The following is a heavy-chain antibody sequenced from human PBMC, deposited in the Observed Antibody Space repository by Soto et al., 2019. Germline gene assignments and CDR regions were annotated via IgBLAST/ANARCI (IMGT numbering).Heavy chain of an antibody. CDR2: IYYSGNT. CDR1: GGSISTSSYY. J-gene: IGHJ6*03. Sequence: QLQLQESGPGLVKPSETLSLTCTVSGGSISTSSYYWGWIRQPPGKGLEWIGSIYYSGNTYYNPSLKSRVTISVDTSKNQFSLKLSSVTAADTAVYYCARETNYYYYMDVWGNGTTVTVSS. CDR3: ARETNYYYYMDV. V-gene: IGHV4-39*01.